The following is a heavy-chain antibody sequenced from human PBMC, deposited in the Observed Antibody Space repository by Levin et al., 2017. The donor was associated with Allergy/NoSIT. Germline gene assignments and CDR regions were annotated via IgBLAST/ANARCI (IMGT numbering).Heavy chain of an antibody. CDR1: GSRFTSNW. CDR2: IYPGDSDT. J-gene: IGHJ5*01. V-gene: IGHV5-51*01. Sequence: GGSLRLSCKGSGSRFTSNWIGWVRQMPEKGLELMGIIYPGDSDTTYSPSFQGQVTISADTSTTTAYLHWRSLKASDTAMYYCAGAVVVDAVFTWFDSWGQGTLVTVSS. D-gene: IGHD2-15*01. CDR3: AGAVVVDAVFTWFDS.